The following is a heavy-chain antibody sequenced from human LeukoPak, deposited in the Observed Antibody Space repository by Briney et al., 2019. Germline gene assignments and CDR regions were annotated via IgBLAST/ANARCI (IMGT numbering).Heavy chain of an antibody. D-gene: IGHD5-12*01. V-gene: IGHV3-30*18. CDR2: ISYDGSNK. J-gene: IGHJ6*02. CDR3: AKDLANYYCYGMDV. Sequence: GGSPRLSCAASGFTFSSYGMHWVRQAPGKGLEWVAVISYDGSNKYYADSVKGRFTISRDNSKNTLYLQMNSLRAEDTAVYYCAKDLANYYCYGMDVWGQGTTVTVSS. CDR1: GFTFSSYG.